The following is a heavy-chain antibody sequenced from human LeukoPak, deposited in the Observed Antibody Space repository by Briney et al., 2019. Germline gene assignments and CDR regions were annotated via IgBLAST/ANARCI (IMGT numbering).Heavy chain of an antibody. J-gene: IGHJ4*02. CDR2: ISSSSSYI. CDR3: ASVRLGELSSSSG. V-gene: IGHV3-21*01. CDR1: GFTFSSYS. Sequence: GGSLRLSCAASGFTFSSYSMNWVRQVPGKGLEWVSSISSSSSYIYYADSVKGRFTISRDNAKNSLYLQMNSLRAEDTAVYYCASVRLGELSSSSGWGQGTLVTVSS. D-gene: IGHD3-16*02.